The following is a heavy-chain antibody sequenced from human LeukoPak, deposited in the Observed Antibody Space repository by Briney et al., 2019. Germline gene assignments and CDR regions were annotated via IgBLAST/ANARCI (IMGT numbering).Heavy chain of an antibody. V-gene: IGHV4-34*01. CDR3: ASKFGY. CDR2: INHSGST. CDR1: GGSFSGYY. J-gene: IGHJ4*02. Sequence: SETLSLTCAVYGGSFSGYYWSWIRQPPGKGLEWIGEINHSGSTNYNPSLKSRVTISVDTSKNQFSLKLSSVTAADTAVYYCASKFGYWGQRTLVTVSS.